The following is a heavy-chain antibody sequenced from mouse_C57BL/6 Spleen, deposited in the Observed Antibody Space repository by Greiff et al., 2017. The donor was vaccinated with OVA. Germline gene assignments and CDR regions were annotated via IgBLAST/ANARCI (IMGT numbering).Heavy chain of an antibody. CDR2: INPNNGGT. CDR3: ARWNWGPDY. CDR1: GYTFTDYY. D-gene: IGHD4-1*01. J-gene: IGHJ2*01. V-gene: IGHV1-26*01. Sequence: VQLQQSGPELVKPGASVKISCKASGYTFTDYYMNWVKQSHGKSLEWIGDINPNNGGTSYNQKFKGKATLTVDKSSSTAYMELRSLTSEDSAVYYCARWNWGPDYWGQGTTLTVSS.